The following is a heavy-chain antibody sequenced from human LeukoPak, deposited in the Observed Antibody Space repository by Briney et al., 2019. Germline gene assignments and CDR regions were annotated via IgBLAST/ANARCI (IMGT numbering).Heavy chain of an antibody. CDR3: ARGVWSDY. J-gene: IGHJ4*02. CDR2: ISANNGDT. CDR1: GYTFTSYG. V-gene: IGHV1-18*01. D-gene: IGHD2-8*01. Sequence: ASVKVSCKASGYTFTSYGFTWVRQAPGQGLEWMGWISANNGDTNYAQNLQGRVTMTTDKSTSTAYMELRSLRSDDTAVYYCARGVWSDYWGQGTLVTVSS.